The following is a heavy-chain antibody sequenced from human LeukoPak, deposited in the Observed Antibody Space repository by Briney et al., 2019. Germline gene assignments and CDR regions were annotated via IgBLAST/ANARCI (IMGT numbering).Heavy chain of an antibody. CDR3: ARPQEEDGYNYNWAFDY. J-gene: IGHJ4*02. D-gene: IGHD5-24*01. Sequence: GASVKVSCKASGYTFTRYGISWVRQAPGQGLEWMGWISAYNGNRNYAQKLQGRVTMTTDTSTSTVYMELRSLRSDDTAVYYCARPQEEDGYNYNWAFDYWGQGTLVTVSS. CDR2: ISAYNGNR. CDR1: GYTFTRYG. V-gene: IGHV1-18*01.